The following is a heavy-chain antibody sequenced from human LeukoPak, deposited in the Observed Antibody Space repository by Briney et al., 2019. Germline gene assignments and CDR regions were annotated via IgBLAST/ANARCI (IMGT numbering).Heavy chain of an antibody. V-gene: IGHV3-15*01. J-gene: IGHJ4*02. CDR3: TTDPYYYDSSGKVDY. CDR1: GFTFSNAW. CDR2: IKSKTDGGTT. D-gene: IGHD3-22*01. Sequence: PGGSLRLSCAASGFTFSNAWMSWVRQAPGKGLEWVGRIKSKTDGGTTDYAAPVKGRFTISRDDSKNTLYLQMNSLKTEDTAVYYCTTDPYYYDSSGKVDYWGQGTLVTVSS.